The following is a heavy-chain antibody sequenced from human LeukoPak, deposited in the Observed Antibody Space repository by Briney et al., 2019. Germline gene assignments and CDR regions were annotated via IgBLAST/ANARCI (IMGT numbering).Heavy chain of an antibody. J-gene: IGHJ4*02. CDR2: VMQDGSEK. CDR3: ATDVVAPGTLLVY. V-gene: IGHV3-7*04. CDR1: GFTLSHYW. D-gene: IGHD2-15*01. Sequence: GGSLTLPCSVSGFTLSHYWMSWLRQAPGKGRECLAYVMQDGSEKYYVDSAKGRFTTSRDNAKNSLYPQMNCLRAEDTAVYHCATDVVAPGTLLVYWGQGTPVTASA.